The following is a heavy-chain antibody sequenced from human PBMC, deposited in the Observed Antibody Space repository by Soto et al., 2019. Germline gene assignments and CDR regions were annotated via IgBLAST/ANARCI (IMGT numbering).Heavy chain of an antibody. CDR3: ARKAGFILTECMDV. V-gene: IGHV5-10-1*01. Sequence: PGEPLKISCKGSGYSFTSYWISWVRQMPGKGLEWMGRIDPSDSYTNYSPSFQGHVTISADKSISTAYLQWSSLKASDTAMYYCARKAGFILTECMDVWGQGTTVTVSS. CDR2: IDPSDSYT. CDR1: GYSFTSYW. D-gene: IGHD2-8*01. J-gene: IGHJ6*02.